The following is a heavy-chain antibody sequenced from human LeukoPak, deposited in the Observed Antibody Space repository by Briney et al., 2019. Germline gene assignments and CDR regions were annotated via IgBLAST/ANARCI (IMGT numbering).Heavy chain of an antibody. CDR1: GGSISSYY. J-gene: IGHJ4*02. CDR2: IYDSGRT. CDR3: ARHPPQGYSSGLYYFDY. V-gene: IGHV4-59*08. Sequence: PSETLSLTCTVSGGSISSYYWSWIRQPPGKGLEWIGYIYDSGRTNYNPSLKSRVTISVDTSKNQFSLKLSSVTAADTAVYYCARHPPQGYSSGLYYFDYWGQGTLSPSPQ. D-gene: IGHD6-19*01.